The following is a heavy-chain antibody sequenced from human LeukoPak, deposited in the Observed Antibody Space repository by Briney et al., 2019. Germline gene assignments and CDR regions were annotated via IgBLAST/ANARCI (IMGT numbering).Heavy chain of an antibody. D-gene: IGHD3-9*01. CDR2: IKSKSGGGTT. J-gene: IGHJ3*01. V-gene: IGHV3-15*01. CDR3: ARDWYHAFDF. CDR1: GLTFNNAW. Sequence: PGGSLRLSCAASGLTFNNAWMTWVRQAPGKGLEWVGRIKSKSGGGTTDYAAPVKGRFTISRYDSKNTLYLQMNSLKTEDTAVYYCARDWYHAFDFWGQGTMVTVSS.